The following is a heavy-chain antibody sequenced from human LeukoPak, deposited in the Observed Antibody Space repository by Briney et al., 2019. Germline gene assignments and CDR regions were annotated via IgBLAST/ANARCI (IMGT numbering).Heavy chain of an antibody. D-gene: IGHD6-19*01. CDR1: GFTFSSYA. J-gene: IGHJ4*02. V-gene: IGHV3-30*04. CDR3: ASWLNPVAGWYYFDY. CDR2: ISYDGSNK. Sequence: GGSLRLSCAASGFTFSSYAMHWVRQAPGKGLEWVAVISYDGSNKYYADSVKGRFTFSRDNSKNTLYLQMNSLRAEDTAVYYCASWLNPVAGWYYFDYWGQGTLVAVSS.